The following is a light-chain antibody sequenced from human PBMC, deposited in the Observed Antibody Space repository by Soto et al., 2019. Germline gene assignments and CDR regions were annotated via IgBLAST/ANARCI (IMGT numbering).Light chain of an antibody. CDR1: SSDVGAHDY. CDR3: SSFAGSNNFPYV. CDR2: EIN. J-gene: IGLJ1*01. Sequence: QSALTQPPSASGSPGQSVTISCTGTSSDVGAHDYVSWYQQHPGKAPKLMIYEINKRPSGVPDRFSGSKSGNTASLTVSGLQAEDEADYYCSSFAGSNNFPYVFGTGTKLTVL. V-gene: IGLV2-8*01.